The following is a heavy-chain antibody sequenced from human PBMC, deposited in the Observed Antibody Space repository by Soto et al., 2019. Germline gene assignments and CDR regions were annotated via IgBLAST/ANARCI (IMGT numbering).Heavy chain of an antibody. CDR1: GFTFSDYY. Sequence: GGSLRLSCAASGFTFSDYYMSWIRQAPGKGLEWVSYISSSGSTIYYADSVKGRFTISRDNAKNSLYLQMNSLRAEDTAVYYCARDRRCSGGSCYTPLFGYWGQGTLVTVSS. J-gene: IGHJ4*02. D-gene: IGHD2-15*01. CDR3: ARDRRCSGGSCYTPLFGY. V-gene: IGHV3-11*01. CDR2: ISSSGSTI.